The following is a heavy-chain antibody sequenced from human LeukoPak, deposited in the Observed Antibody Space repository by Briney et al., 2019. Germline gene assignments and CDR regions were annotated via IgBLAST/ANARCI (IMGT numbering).Heavy chain of an antibody. Sequence: TLSLTCAVSGGSISSGGYSWSWIRQPPGKGLEWIGYIYHSGSTYYNPSLKSRVTISVDRSKNQFSLKLSSVTAADTAVYYCARETGGYYGSGSYPAHWFDPWGQGTLVTVSS. CDR3: ARETGGYYGSGSYPAHWFDP. D-gene: IGHD3-10*01. V-gene: IGHV4-30-2*01. CDR2: IYHSGST. CDR1: GGSISSGGYS. J-gene: IGHJ5*02.